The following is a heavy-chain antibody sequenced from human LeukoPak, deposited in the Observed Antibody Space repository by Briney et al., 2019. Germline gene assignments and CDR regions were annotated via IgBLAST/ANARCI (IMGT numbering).Heavy chain of an antibody. CDR1: GGSISSSSYY. J-gene: IGHJ2*01. Sequence: SETLSLTCTVSGGSISSSSYYWGWIRQPPGKGLEWIGSIYYSGSTYYNPSLKSRVTISVDTSKNQFSLKLSSVTAADTAVYYCARSPGRPWAARPPWYFDLWGRGTLVTVSS. V-gene: IGHV4-39*01. CDR2: IYYSGST. CDR3: ARSPGRPWAARPPWYFDL. D-gene: IGHD6-6*01.